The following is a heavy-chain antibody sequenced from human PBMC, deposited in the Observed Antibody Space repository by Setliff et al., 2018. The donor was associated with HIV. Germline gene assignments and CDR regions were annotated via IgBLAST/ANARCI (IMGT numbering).Heavy chain of an antibody. V-gene: IGHV4-34*01. J-gene: IGHJ4*02. CDR1: GGSFSGYC. D-gene: IGHD5-12*01. CDR2: IQHSGRI. Sequence: PSETLSLTCAVYGGSFSGYCWSWIRQPPGKGLEWIGEIQHSGRINYNPSLRSRVTISVDTSKKQFSLKLRSVTAADTAVYYCARRRDGYNSAPWRNDYWGQGTLVTVSS. CDR3: ARRRDGYNSAPWRNDY.